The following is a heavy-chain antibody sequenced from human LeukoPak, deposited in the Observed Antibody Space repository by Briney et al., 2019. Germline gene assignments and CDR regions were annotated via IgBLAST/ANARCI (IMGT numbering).Heavy chain of an antibody. Sequence: GGSLRLSCAASGFTFDDYLIHWVRQAPGKGLEWVSTISNNDGSTYYADSVKGRFTISRDNSKNTLYLQIYTLTADDTAIYYCAKATGNLGNWGQGTQVTVSS. V-gene: IGHV3-23*01. CDR2: ISNNDGST. J-gene: IGHJ4*02. CDR1: GFTFDDYL. D-gene: IGHD1-1*01. CDR3: AKATGNLGN.